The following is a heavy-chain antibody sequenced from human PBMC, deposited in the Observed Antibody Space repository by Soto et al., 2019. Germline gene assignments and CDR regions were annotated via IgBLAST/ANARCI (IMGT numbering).Heavy chain of an antibody. D-gene: IGHD6-13*01. J-gene: IGHJ6*02. V-gene: IGHV4-34*01. CDR3: ASSNIAATGFYYYGMDV. CDR1: GLPFSPYS. CDR2: INHTGST. Sequence: SATLSLTSPFYGLPFSPYSWTWIRQPPGTGLEWIGEINHTGSTNYNPSLKSRVTISVDTSKNQFSLKLSSVTAADTAVYYCASSNIAATGFYYYGMDVWGRGTTVT.